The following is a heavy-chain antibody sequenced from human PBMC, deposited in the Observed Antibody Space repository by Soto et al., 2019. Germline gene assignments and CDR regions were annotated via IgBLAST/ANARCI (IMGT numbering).Heavy chain of an antibody. V-gene: IGHV3-30*18. Sequence: QVQLVESGGGEVQPGRSLRLSCVASGFTFGSYGMHWVRQAPGKGLEWVAVISYDGSNKYYADSVKGRFSISRDSSKNTLYLQMNSLRAEDTAVYFCAKTDRKLPLWFTIGDVWGQGTTVTVSS. CDR3: AKTDRKLPLWFTIGDV. J-gene: IGHJ6*02. D-gene: IGHD3-10*01. CDR1: GFTFGSYG. CDR2: ISYDGSNK.